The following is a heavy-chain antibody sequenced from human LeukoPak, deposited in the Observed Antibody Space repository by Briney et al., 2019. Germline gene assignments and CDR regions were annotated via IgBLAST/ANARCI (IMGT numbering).Heavy chain of an antibody. Sequence: GGSLRLSCAASGFTFSSYEMNWVRQAPGKGLEWVSYISSSGSTIYYADSVKGRFTISRDNSKNTLYLQMNSLRAEDTAVYYCARDVRGFDPWGQGTLVTVSS. CDR2: ISSSGSTI. J-gene: IGHJ5*02. V-gene: IGHV3-48*03. CDR1: GFTFSSYE. CDR3: ARDVRGFDP.